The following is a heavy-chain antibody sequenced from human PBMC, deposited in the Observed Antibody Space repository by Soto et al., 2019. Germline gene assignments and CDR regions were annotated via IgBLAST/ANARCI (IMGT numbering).Heavy chain of an antibody. D-gene: IGHD1-1*01. CDR2: MSPNSGAT. CDR1: GYTFTTYD. J-gene: IGHJ6*02. Sequence: QVQLVQSGAEVTKPGASVKVSCRASGYTFTTYDINWVRQATGQGLEWMGWMSPNSGATGYAQKCQGRVTMTRDTSISTAYMELSNLRSEDTAIYYCARGVDAGVDVWGQGTTVTVS. CDR3: ARGVDAGVDV. V-gene: IGHV1-8*01.